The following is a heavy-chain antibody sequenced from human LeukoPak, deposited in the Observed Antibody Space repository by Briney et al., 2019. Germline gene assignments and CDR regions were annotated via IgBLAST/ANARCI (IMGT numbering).Heavy chain of an antibody. Sequence: SETLSLTCTVSGGSISSYYWSWIRQPPGKGLEWIGYIYYSGSTNYNPSLKSRVTISVDTSKNQFSLKLSSVTAADTAAYYCARLGSSSTLTDWGQGTLVTVSS. J-gene: IGHJ4*02. CDR2: IYYSGST. V-gene: IGHV4-59*08. D-gene: IGHD6-6*01. CDR1: GGSISSYY. CDR3: ARLGSSSTLTD.